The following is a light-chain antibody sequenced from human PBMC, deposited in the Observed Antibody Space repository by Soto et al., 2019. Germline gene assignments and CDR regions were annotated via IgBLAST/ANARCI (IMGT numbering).Light chain of an antibody. J-gene: IGLJ2*01. V-gene: IGLV2-14*01. Sequence: QSVLTQPASVSGSPGQSITISCTGTSSDVGGHNYVSWYQQHPGKAPHLIINEVSHRPSGVSNRFSGSKSDNTASLTISGLQAEDEADYYCMSHSSTTDRVVFGGGTKLTVL. CDR3: MSHSSTTDRVV. CDR1: SSDVGGHNY. CDR2: EVS.